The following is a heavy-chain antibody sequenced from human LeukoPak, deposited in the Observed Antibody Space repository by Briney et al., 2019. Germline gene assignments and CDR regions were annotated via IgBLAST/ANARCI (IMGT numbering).Heavy chain of an antibody. J-gene: IGHJ4*02. D-gene: IGHD1-26*01. CDR3: ASAGIVGATTFDY. V-gene: IGHV3-30-3*01. Sequence: GGSLRLSCAASGFTFSSYAMHWVRQAPGKGLEWVAVISYDGSNKYYADSVKGRFTISRDNSKNTLYLQMNSLRAEDTAVYYCASAGIVGATTFDYWGQGTLVTVSS. CDR1: GFTFSSYA. CDR2: ISYDGSNK.